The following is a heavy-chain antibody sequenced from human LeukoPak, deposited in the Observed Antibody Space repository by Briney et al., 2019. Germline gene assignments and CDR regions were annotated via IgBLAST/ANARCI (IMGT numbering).Heavy chain of an antibody. V-gene: IGHV3-21*01. CDR1: GFTFSSYS. J-gene: IGHJ3*02. CDR3: ARTVSPKDAFDI. CDR2: ISSSSSYI. Sequence: GGSLRLSCAASGFTFSSYSMNWVRQAPGKGLEWVSSISSSSSYIYYADSVKGRFTISRDNAKNSLYLQMNSLRAEDTAVYYCARTVSPKDAFDIWGQGTMVTVSS.